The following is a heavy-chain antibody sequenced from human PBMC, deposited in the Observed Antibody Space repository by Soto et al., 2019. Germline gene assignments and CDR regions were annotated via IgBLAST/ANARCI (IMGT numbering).Heavy chain of an antibody. J-gene: IGHJ5*02. CDR2: VYYSGST. CDR1: GCSISMSSYY. D-gene: IGHD6-6*01. V-gene: IGHV4-39*01. Sequence: PSATRSLTCLVSGCSISMSSYYWVWIRQPPGKGLEWIGSVYYSGSTYYNPSLKSRVTISVDTSKNQFSLKLSSVTAADTAVFYCARHRARNWFDPWGQGTLVTVSS. CDR3: ARHRARNWFDP.